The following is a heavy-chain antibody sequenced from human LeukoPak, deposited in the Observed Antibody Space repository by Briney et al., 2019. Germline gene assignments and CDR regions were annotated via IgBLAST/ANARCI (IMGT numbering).Heavy chain of an antibody. CDR2: IIVASGTT. D-gene: IGHD4-23*01. J-gene: IGHJ3*01. CDR1: GFTFSTSA. Sequence: ASVKVSCKTSGFTFSTSAVQWVRQARGQPLEWIGGIIVASGTTNYAQSLQGRPTISRDMSTSTAYMELSSLRSDDTAVYYCAAELYGGNSDCCNFELWGQGTVVTVSS. V-gene: IGHV1-58*01. CDR3: AAELYGGNSDCCNFEL.